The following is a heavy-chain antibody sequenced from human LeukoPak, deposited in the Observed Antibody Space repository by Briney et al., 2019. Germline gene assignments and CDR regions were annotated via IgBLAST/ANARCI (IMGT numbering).Heavy chain of an antibody. D-gene: IGHD6-19*01. CDR1: GFTFCNAW. CDR2: IKSKTDGGTT. Sequence: GGSLRLSCAASGFTFCNAWMSWVRQAPGKGLEWVGRIKSKTDGGTTDYAAPVKGRLTISRDDSKNTLYLQMNSLKTEDTAVYYCTTDEEQWPPWGWGQGTLVTVSS. J-gene: IGHJ4*02. V-gene: IGHV3-15*01. CDR3: TTDEEQWPPWG.